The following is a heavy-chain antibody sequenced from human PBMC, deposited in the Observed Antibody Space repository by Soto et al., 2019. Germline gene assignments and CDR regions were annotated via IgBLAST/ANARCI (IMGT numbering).Heavy chain of an antibody. Sequence: EVQLVESGGGSVQPGGSLRLSCAASGFSFRDYDMHWVRQRTGKGLEWVSGLGAADDPYYIASVKGRCSVSRDNVQNSLYLQMNSLRVTDTAVYFWARAYLGRMPRRADYYYAMDVWGRGTTVTVSS. CDR1: GFSFRDYD. V-gene: IGHV3-13*05. J-gene: IGHJ6*02. CDR3: ARAYLGRMPRRADYYYAMDV. D-gene: IGHD1-26*01. CDR2: LGAADDP.